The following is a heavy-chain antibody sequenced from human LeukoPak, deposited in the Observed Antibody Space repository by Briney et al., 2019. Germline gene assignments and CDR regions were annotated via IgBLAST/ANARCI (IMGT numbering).Heavy chain of an antibody. CDR1: GGSISSSSYY. V-gene: IGHV4-39*07. CDR2: IYYSGST. D-gene: IGHD3-3*01. CDR3: ARDRTAYDFWSGLRLDDAFDI. J-gene: IGHJ3*02. Sequence: PSETLSLTCTVSGGSISSSSYYWGWIRQPPGKGLEWIGSIYYSGSTYYNPSLKSRVTISVDTSKNQFSLKLSSVTAADTAVYYCARDRTAYDFWSGLRLDDAFDIWGQGAMVTVSS.